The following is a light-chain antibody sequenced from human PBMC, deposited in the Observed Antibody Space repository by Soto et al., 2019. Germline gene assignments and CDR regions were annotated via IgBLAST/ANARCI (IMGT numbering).Light chain of an antibody. V-gene: IGKV3-11*01. CDR1: QSVGGN. J-gene: IGKJ5*01. CDR3: QQRHNWPLT. CDR2: GAS. Sequence: EIVLTQYPGTLSLSPGDRATLSCRASQSVGGNVAWYQQIPGQPPKLLIFGASSRATGIADRFSGSGSGTDFTLTISSLEPEDFAVYYCQQRHNWPLTFGHGTRLEIK.